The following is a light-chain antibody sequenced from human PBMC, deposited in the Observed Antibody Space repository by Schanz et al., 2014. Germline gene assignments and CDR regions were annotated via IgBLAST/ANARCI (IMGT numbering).Light chain of an antibody. J-gene: IGLJ3*02. CDR2: STN. CDR1: SGSVSTSYY. V-gene: IGLV8-61*01. CDR3: VLYVGSGIWV. Sequence: QTVVTQEPSFSVSPGGTVTLTCGLRSGSVSTSYYPSWYQQTPGQAPRTLIYSTNTRSSGVPDRFSGSILGNKAALTITGAQADDEGDYYCVLYVGSGIWVFGGGTKLTVL.